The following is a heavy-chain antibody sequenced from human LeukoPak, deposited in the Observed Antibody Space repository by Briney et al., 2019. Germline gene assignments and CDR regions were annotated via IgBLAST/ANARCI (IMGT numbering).Heavy chain of an antibody. D-gene: IGHD5-12*01. V-gene: IGHV1-46*01. J-gene: IGHJ3*02. CDR2: INPSDGST. CDR1: GYTFTSYA. CDR3: ARESTFRLLRNVSDI. Sequence: ASVKVSCKASGYTFTSYAMHWVRQAPGQGLEWMGMINPSDGSTNYAQKFQGRVTMTSDTSTSTVAMDLSSLRSDDTAVYYCARESTFRLLRNVSDIWGQGTMVTVSS.